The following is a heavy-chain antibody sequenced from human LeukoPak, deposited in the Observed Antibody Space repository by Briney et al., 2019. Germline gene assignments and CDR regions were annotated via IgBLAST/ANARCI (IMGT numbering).Heavy chain of an antibody. CDR1: GFTFSSYE. V-gene: IGHV3-48*03. CDR3: AKDALRVTMVRGVIIVGYFDY. CDR2: ISSSGSTI. Sequence: GGSLRLSCAASGFTFSSYEMNWVRQAPGKGLEWVSYISSSGSTIYYADSVKGRFTISRDNSKNTLYLQMNSLRAEDTAVYYCAKDALRVTMVRGVIIVGYFDYWGQGTLVTVSS. D-gene: IGHD3-10*01. J-gene: IGHJ4*02.